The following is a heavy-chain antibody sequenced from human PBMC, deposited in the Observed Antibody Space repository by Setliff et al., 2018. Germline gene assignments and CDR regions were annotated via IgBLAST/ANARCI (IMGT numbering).Heavy chain of an antibody. CDR2: INPKSGVT. D-gene: IGHD3-3*01. J-gene: IGHJ6*03. CDR1: GYTFTGYF. CDR3: ARRVSDYDFWSGYSGYYYYYMDV. V-gene: IGHV1-2*02. Sequence: ASVKVSCKTSGYTFTGYFIHWVRQAPRQGLEWLGWINPKSGVTSYAQSFQGRIAMTRDTSINTVYMELNSLTSDDAAVYYCARRVSDYDFWSGYSGYYYYYMDVWGKGTTVTVSS.